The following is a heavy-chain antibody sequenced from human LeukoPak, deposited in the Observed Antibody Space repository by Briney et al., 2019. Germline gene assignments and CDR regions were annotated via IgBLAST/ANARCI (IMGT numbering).Heavy chain of an antibody. CDR1: GYSFTDYY. CDR2: INPNSGGT. CDR3: ARASGGNSFDY. V-gene: IGHV1-2*04. Sequence: ASVKVSCKASGYSFTDYYLHWVRQAPGQGLEWMGWINPNSGGTNYAQKFQGWVTMTRDTSISTAYMELSRLRSDDTAVYYCARASGGNSFDYWGQGTLVTVSS. D-gene: IGHD4-23*01. J-gene: IGHJ4*02.